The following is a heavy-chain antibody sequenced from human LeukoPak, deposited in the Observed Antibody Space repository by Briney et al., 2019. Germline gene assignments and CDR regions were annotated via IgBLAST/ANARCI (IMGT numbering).Heavy chain of an antibody. CDR2: INPSGGST. Sequence: SVKVSCKASEYTFTSYYMHWVRQAPGQGLGWMGIINPSGGSTSYAQKFQGRVTMTRDTYTSTVYMELSSLRSEDTAVYYCARDLAQQLATDYWGQGTLVTVSS. V-gene: IGHV1-46*01. D-gene: IGHD6-13*01. J-gene: IGHJ4*02. CDR1: EYTFTSYY. CDR3: ARDLAQQLATDY.